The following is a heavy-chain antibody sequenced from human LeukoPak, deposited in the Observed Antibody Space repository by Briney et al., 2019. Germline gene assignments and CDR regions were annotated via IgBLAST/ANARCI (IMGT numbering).Heavy chain of an antibody. CDR2: LYYSGST. V-gene: IGHV4-39*07. J-gene: IGHJ3*02. D-gene: IGHD1-26*01. CDR1: GGSISSSRYY. Sequence: PSETLSLTCTVSGGSISSSRYYWAWIRQSPGKGLEWIGSLYYSGSTYYNPSHKSRVTISVDTSKNQFSLKLSSVTAADTAVYYCARFVPYSGSYRDAFDIWGQGTMVTVSS. CDR3: ARFVPYSGSYRDAFDI.